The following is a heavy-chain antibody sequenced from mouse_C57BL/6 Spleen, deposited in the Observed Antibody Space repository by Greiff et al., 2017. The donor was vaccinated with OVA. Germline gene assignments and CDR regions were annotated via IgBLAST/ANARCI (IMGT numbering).Heavy chain of an antibody. J-gene: IGHJ2*01. CDR3: ASPHYYGSSPFDY. CDR1: GYTFTDYN. Sequence: VQLKQSGPELVKPGASVKMSCKASGYTFTDYNMHWVKQSHGKSLEWIGYINPNNGGTSYNQKFKGKATLTVNKSSSTAYMELRSLTSEDSAVYYCASPHYYGSSPFDYWGQGTTLTVSS. V-gene: IGHV1-22*01. D-gene: IGHD1-1*01. CDR2: INPNNGGT.